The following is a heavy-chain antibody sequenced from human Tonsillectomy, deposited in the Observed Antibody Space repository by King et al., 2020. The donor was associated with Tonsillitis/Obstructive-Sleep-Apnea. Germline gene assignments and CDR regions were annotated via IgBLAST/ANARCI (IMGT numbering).Heavy chain of an antibody. CDR3: TTDYGDYNDY. D-gene: IGHD4-17*01. J-gene: IGHJ4*02. V-gene: IGHV3-15*01. CDR2: VKSKTDGGET. Sequence: QLVQSGGGLVKPGGSLRLFCAASGFTFSNAWMSWVRQAPGEGLEGGGRVKSKTDGGETDYAAPVKGRFTISRDDSKNTLDLQMNSLKTEDTAVYYCTTDYGDYNDYWGQGTLVTVSS. CDR1: GFTFSNAW.